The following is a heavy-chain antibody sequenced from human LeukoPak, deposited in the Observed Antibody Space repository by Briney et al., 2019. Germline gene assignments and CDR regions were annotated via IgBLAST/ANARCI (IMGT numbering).Heavy chain of an antibody. CDR1: GGTFSSYA. J-gene: IGHJ5*02. D-gene: IGHD2-15*01. V-gene: IGHV1-69*04. Sequence: SVKVSCKASGGTFSSYAISWVRQAPGQGLEWMGRIIPILGIANYAQKFQGRVTITADKSTSTAYMELSSLRSEDTAVYYCASSYCSGGSCLGGAFDPWGQGTLVTVSS. CDR3: ASSYCSGGSCLGGAFDP. CDR2: IIPILGIA.